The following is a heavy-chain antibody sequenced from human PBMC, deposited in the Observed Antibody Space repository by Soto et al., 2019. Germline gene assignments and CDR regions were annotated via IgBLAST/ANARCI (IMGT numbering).Heavy chain of an antibody. J-gene: IGHJ4*02. CDR3: ARENYDSVNSDDY. CDR2: IIPIFGTA. Sequence: SVKVSCKASGGTFSSYAISWVRQAPGQGLEWMGGIIPIFGTANYAQKFQGRVTITADESTSTAYMELSSLRSEDTAVYYCARENYDSVNSDDYWGRGTLVTVSS. D-gene: IGHD3-16*01. CDR1: GGTFSSYA. V-gene: IGHV1-69*13.